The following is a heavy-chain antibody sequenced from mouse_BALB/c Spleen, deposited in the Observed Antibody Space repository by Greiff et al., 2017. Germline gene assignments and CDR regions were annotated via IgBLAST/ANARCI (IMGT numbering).Heavy chain of an antibody. Sequence: LQQSGAELVRPGASVTLSCKASGYTFTDYEMHWVKQTPVHGLEWIGAIDPETGGTAYNQKFKGKATLTADKSSSTAYMELRSLTSEDSAVYYCTRAETARATYYYAMDYWGQGTSVTVSS. CDR2: IDPETGGT. CDR3: TRAETARATYYYAMDY. J-gene: IGHJ4*01. V-gene: IGHV1-15*01. CDR1: GYTFTDYE. D-gene: IGHD3-2*01.